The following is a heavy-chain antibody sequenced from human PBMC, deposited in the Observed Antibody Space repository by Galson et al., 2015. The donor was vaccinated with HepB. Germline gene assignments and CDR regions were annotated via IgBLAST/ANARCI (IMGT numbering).Heavy chain of an antibody. CDR3: ARAENCGGGECWLVDS. V-gene: IGHV3-30*04. J-gene: IGHJ5*01. D-gene: IGHD2-21*01. CDR1: GFTFRTYT. Sequence: SLRLSCAASGFTFRTYTFHWFRQAPGKGLEWVALISSDGRKNNYADSARGRFTISRDNSWNTVYLQMSSLRPEDTAVYYCARAENCGGGECWLVDSWGLGTLVTVYS. CDR2: ISSDGRKN.